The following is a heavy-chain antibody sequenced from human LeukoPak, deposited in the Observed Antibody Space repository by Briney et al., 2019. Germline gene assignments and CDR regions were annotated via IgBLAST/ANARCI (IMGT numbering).Heavy chain of an antibody. J-gene: IGHJ4*02. CDR3: ARGTDISSWYRGNLDY. CDR1: GYTFTTYY. Sequence: ASVKVSCKASGYTFTTYYMHWVRQAPGQGLAWMGLINPSGGTTSYPQKFQGRVTMTRDTSTTTLYMELSSLRVEDTAVYYCARGTDISSWYRGNLDYWGQGTLVTVSS. CDR2: INPSGGTT. D-gene: IGHD6-13*01. V-gene: IGHV1-46*01.